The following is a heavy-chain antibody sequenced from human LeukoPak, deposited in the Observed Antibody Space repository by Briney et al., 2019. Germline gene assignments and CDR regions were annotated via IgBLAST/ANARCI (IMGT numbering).Heavy chain of an antibody. Sequence: GRSLRLSRAASGFSFIIYGMHWVRQAPGKGLEWVGVISDDGRSKDYADSVKGRFTISRDNSKDTLYLQMNSLRDEDTAVYYCAKRPSDYGDYVSYFDYWGQGTLVTVSS. CDR3: AKRPSDYGDYVSYFDY. D-gene: IGHD4-17*01. J-gene: IGHJ4*02. CDR1: GFSFIIYG. CDR2: ISDDGRSK. V-gene: IGHV3-30*18.